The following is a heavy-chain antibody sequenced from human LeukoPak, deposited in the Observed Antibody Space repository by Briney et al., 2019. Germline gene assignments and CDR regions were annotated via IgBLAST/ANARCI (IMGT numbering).Heavy chain of an antibody. CDR1: GGSFSGYY. V-gene: IGHV4-34*01. Sequence: PSETLSLTCAVYGGSFSGYYWSWIRQPPGKGLEWIGEINHSGSTNYNPSLKSRVTTSVDTSKNQFSLKLSSVTAADTAVYYCARKPRGDYYDSGSYYRYFDYWGQGTLVTVSS. J-gene: IGHJ4*02. CDR2: INHSGST. CDR3: ARKPRGDYYDSGSYYRYFDY. D-gene: IGHD3-10*01.